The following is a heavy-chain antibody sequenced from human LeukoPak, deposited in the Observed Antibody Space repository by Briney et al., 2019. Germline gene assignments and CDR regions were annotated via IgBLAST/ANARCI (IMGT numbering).Heavy chain of an antibody. CDR2: MNPNSGNT. CDR1: GYTFTGYD. V-gene: IGHV1-8*01. CDR3: ATSTIFGVSAFDY. J-gene: IGHJ4*02. Sequence: ASVKVSCKASGYTFTGYDINWVRQATGQGLEWMGWMNPNSGNTGYAQKFQGRVTMTRNTSISTAYMELSSLRSEDTAVYYCATSTIFGVSAFDYWGQGTLVTVSS. D-gene: IGHD3-3*01.